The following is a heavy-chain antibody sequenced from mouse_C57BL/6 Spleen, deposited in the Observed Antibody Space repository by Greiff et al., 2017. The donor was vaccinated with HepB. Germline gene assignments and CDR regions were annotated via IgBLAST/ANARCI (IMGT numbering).Heavy chain of an antibody. CDR3: ARERLGLGYFDV. D-gene: IGHD4-1*01. V-gene: IGHV3-6*01. Sequence: EVQLQQSGPGLVKPSQSLSLTCSVTGYSITSGYYWNWIRQFPGNKLECMGYISYDGSNNYNPSLKNRISITRDTSKNQFFLKWNSVTTEDTATYYCARERLGLGYFDVWGTGTTVTVSS. CDR2: ISYDGSN. CDR1: GYSITSGYY. J-gene: IGHJ1*03.